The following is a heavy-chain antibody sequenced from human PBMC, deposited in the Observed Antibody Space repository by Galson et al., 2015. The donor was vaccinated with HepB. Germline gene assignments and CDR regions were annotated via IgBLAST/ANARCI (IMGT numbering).Heavy chain of an antibody. CDR1: GLIFRNYG. CDR3: AREMGTGWSFDY. CDR2: IWYDGSKK. J-gene: IGHJ4*02. V-gene: IGHV3-33*01. Sequence: SLRLSCAASGLIFRNYGMHWVRQAPGKGLEWVAVIWYDGSKKYYRESVKGRFTISRDNSKNTLYLQMNSLRAEDTAVYYCAREMGTGWSFDYWGQGTLVTVSS. D-gene: IGHD6-19*01.